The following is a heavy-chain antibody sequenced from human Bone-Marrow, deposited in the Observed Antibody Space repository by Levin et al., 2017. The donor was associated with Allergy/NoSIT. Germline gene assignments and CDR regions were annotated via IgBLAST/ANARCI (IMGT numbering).Heavy chain of an antibody. Sequence: GESLKISCAASGFTFSSYGMHWVRQAPGKGLEWVAVISYDGSNKYYADSVKGRFTISRDNSKNTLYLQMNSLRAEDTAVYYCAKDGGTVVTPIPFFDYWGQGTLVTVSS. CDR1: GFTFSSYG. D-gene: IGHD4-23*01. CDR2: ISYDGSNK. V-gene: IGHV3-30*18. J-gene: IGHJ4*02. CDR3: AKDGGTVVTPIPFFDY.